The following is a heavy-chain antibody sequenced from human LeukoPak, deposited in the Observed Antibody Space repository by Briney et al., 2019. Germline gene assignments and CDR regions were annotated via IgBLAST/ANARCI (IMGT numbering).Heavy chain of an antibody. CDR1: GGSISSGSYY. V-gene: IGHV4-61*02. CDR3: ARGGGWLQLRAFDI. Sequence: PSQTLSLTCTVSGGSISSGSYYWSWIRQPAGKGLEWIVRIYTSGSTNYNPPLKSRVTISVDTSKNQFSLKLSSVTAADTAVYYCARGGGWLQLRAFDIWGQGTMVTVSS. CDR2: IYTSGST. D-gene: IGHD5-24*01. J-gene: IGHJ3*02.